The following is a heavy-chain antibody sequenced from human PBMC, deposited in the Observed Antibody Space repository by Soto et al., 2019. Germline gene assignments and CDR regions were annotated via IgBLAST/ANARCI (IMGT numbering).Heavy chain of an antibody. CDR1: GGSINSGGYS. CDR3: ARAFTAMRLVGY. CDR2: LYHGGAT. D-gene: IGHD2-21*02. V-gene: IGHV4-30-2*01. J-gene: IGHJ4*02. Sequence: SETLSLTCAVSGGSINSGGYSGSWIRQPPGKGLEWVGYLYHGGATYSHPSLKSRVSISVDWSKNQFSLKLNSVTAAGTAVYYWARAFTAMRLVGYWGPGILVTVSS.